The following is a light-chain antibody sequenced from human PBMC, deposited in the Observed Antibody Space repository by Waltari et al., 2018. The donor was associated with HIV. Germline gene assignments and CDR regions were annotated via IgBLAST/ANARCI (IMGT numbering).Light chain of an antibody. J-gene: IGLJ3*02. CDR3: GTWDSSVSAGV. V-gene: IGLV1-51*01. CDR2: YKN. CDR1: TSNIGKNY. Sequence: QSVLTQPPSLSAAPGQKVTISCSGSTSNIGKNYVSWYQQLPETAPKQIIYYKNKRPSGSPDRFAGSKSGTSATLAITGLRTGDEADYYCGTWDSSVSAGVFGGGTKLTVL.